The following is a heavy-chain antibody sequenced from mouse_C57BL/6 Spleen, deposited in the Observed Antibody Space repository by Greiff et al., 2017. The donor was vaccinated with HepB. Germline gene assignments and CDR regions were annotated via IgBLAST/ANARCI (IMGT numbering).Heavy chain of an antibody. CDR1: GFTFSDYG. D-gene: IGHD1-1*01. CDR2: ISSGSSTI. V-gene: IGHV5-17*01. Sequence: EVKLVESGGGLVKPGGSLKLSCAASGFTFSDYGMHWVRQAPEKGLEWVAYISSGSSTIYYADTVKGRFTISRDNAKNTLFLQMTSLRSEDTAMYYCARPHYYGSFYYFDYWGQGTTLTVSS. CDR3: ARPHYYGSFYYFDY. J-gene: IGHJ2*01.